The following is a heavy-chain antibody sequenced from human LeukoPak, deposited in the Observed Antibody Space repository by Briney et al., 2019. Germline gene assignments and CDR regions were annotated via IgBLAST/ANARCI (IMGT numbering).Heavy chain of an antibody. CDR2: IIPIFGTA. V-gene: IGHV1-69*06. J-gene: IGHJ4*02. D-gene: IGHD3-9*01. Sequence: ASVKVSCKASGGTFSSYAISWVRQAPGQGLEWMGGIIPIFGTANYAQKFQGRVTITADKSTSTAYMELSSLRSEDTAVYYCAPLTTDRSTDYWGQGTLVTVSS. CDR1: GGTFSSYA. CDR3: APLTTDRSTDY.